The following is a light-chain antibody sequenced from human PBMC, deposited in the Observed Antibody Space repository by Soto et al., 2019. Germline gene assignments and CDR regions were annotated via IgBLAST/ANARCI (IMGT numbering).Light chain of an antibody. CDR2: GAS. J-gene: IGKJ1*01. CDR3: QQYNNWPAWT. CDR1: QSVSSN. V-gene: IGKV3-15*01. Sequence: EIVMTQSPATLSVSPGERATLSCRASQSVSSNLAWYQQKPGQAPRLLIYGASTRATGIPARFSGSGSGTECTLTISSLQSADFAVYYCQQYNNWPAWTFGQGTKVEIK.